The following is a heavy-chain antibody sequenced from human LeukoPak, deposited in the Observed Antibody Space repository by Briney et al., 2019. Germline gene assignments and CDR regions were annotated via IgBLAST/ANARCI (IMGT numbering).Heavy chain of an antibody. V-gene: IGHV4-34*01. D-gene: IGHD3-22*01. CDR3: ARVGQDSSGYYYLDY. CDR1: GGSFSGYY. CDR2: INHSGST. J-gene: IGHJ4*02. Sequence: SETLSLTCAVYGGSFSGYYWSWIRQPPGKGLEWIGEINHSGSTNYNPSLKSRVTISVETSKNQFSLKLSSVTAADTAVYYCARVGQDSSGYYYLDYWGQGTLVTVSS.